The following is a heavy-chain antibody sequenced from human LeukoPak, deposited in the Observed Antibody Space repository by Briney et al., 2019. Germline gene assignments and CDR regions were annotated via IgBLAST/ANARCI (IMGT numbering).Heavy chain of an antibody. Sequence: GSLRLSCAASGFTFSNAWMSWVRQAPGKGLEWVGRIKSKTDGGTTDYAAPVKGRFTISRDDSKNTLYLQMNSLKTEDTAVYYCTTTHGYYGSGSYFDYWGQGTLVTVSS. CDR2: IKSKTDGGTT. V-gene: IGHV3-15*01. D-gene: IGHD3-10*01. CDR3: TTTHGYYGSGSYFDY. CDR1: GFTFSNAW. J-gene: IGHJ4*02.